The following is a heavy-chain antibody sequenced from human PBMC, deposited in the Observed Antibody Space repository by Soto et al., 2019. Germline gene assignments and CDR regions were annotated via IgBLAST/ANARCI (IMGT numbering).Heavy chain of an antibody. V-gene: IGHV3-23*01. D-gene: IGHD3-3*01. J-gene: IGHJ4*02. CDR3: AKDPQTLEWLFQAIVTDY. CDR2: ISGSGGST. CDR1: GFTFSSYA. Sequence: GGSLRLSCAASGFTFSSYAMSWVRQAPGKGLEWVSAISGSGGSTYYADSVKGRFTISRDNSKNTLSLQMNSLRAEDTAVYYCAKDPQTLEWLFQAIVTDYWGQGTLVTVSS.